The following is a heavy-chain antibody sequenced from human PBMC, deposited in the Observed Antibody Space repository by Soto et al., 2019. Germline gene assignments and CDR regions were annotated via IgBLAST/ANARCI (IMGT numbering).Heavy chain of an antibody. CDR3: ARTGQWGDPFYI. Sequence: PSETLSLTCTVSGDSISYYYWSWIRQPPGKGLEWVGYVYYDGSTNYNPSLKSRVTMSIDTSKNQLSLRLTSVTPADTAVYYCARTGQWGDPFYIWGQGTMVTVS. J-gene: IGHJ3*02. CDR1: GDSISYYY. V-gene: IGHV4-59*01. CDR2: VYYDGST. D-gene: IGHD1-26*01.